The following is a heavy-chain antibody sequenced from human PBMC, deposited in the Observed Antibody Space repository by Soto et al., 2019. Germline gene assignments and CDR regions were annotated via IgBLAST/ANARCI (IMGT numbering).Heavy chain of an antibody. J-gene: IGHJ4*02. Sequence: SVKVSCKASGGTFSSYAISWVRQAPGQGLEWMGGIVPIFGTTNYAQKFQGRVAITADESTSTAYMELSSLRSEDTAVYYCARGSGYCSSTSCYTDFDYWGQGTLVTVSS. V-gene: IGHV1-69*13. CDR3: ARGSGYCSSTSCYTDFDY. D-gene: IGHD2-2*02. CDR1: GGTFSSYA. CDR2: IVPIFGTT.